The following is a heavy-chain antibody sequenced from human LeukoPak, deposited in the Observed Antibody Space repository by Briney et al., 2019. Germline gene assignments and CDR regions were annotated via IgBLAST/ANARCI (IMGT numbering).Heavy chain of an antibody. D-gene: IGHD6-25*01. CDR3: ASLPTAASYMDV. Sequence: PGGSLRLSCAASGFTLSSHTMNWVRQAPGRGLEWVSAISTNDIQYADSVKGRFTISRDNAKNSRYLQMDSLRAEDTAVYYCASLPTAASYMDVWGKGTTVTVSS. J-gene: IGHJ6*03. CDR1: GFTLSSHT. V-gene: IGHV3-21*01. CDR2: ISTNDI.